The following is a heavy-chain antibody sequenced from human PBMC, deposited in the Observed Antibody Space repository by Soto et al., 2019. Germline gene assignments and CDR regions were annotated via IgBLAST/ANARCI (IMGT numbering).Heavy chain of an antibody. J-gene: IGHJ6*02. D-gene: IGHD3-10*01. CDR3: AARGGSGSYIYYYGMDV. V-gene: IGHV1-58*02. CDR2: IVVGSGNT. CDR1: GFTFTSSA. Sequence: ASVKVSCKASGFTFTSSAMQWVRQARGQRLEWIGWIVVGSGNTNYAQKFQERVTITRDMSTSTAYMELSSLRSEDTAVYYCAARGGSGSYIYYYGMDVWGQGTTVTVSS.